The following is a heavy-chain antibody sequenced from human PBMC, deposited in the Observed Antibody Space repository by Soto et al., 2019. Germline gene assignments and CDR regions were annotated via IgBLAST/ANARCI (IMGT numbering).Heavy chain of an antibody. CDR1: GFTFSSYS. J-gene: IGHJ6*02. CDR3: ARDSGDIVVVPAATALNV. CDR2: ISSSSSYI. D-gene: IGHD2-2*01. Sequence: PGGSLRLSCAASGFTFSSYSMNWVRQAPGKGLEWVSSISSSSSYIYYADSVKGRFTISRDNAENSLYLQMNSLRAEDTAVYYCARDSGDIVVVPAATALNVWGQGTPVTVSS. V-gene: IGHV3-21*01.